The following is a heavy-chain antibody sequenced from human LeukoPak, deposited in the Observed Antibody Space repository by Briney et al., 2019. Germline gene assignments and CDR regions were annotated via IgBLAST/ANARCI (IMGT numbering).Heavy chain of an antibody. CDR1: GFTFSNYA. V-gene: IGHV3-23*01. CDR2: ISGITTNT. Sequence: GGSLRLSCAASGFTFSNYAMSWVRQAPGKGLEWVSLISGITTNTYYADSVKGRFTISRDNSKNTLDLQMNSLRAEDTAGYYCAKHLLVGDTRGAYAFDVCGQGTMVTVSS. J-gene: IGHJ3*01. CDR3: AKHLLVGDTRGAYAFDV. D-gene: IGHD1-26*01.